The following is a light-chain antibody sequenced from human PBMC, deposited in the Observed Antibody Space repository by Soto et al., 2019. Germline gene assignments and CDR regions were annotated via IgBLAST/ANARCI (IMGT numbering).Light chain of an antibody. J-gene: IGKJ1*01. Sequence: EIVMTQSPATLSVSPGERATLSCRASQSVSSNLAWYQQKPGQAPRLLIYGASTRATGIPARFSGSGSGAHFTLTINGLQPEDVAVYYCQQYYGSPWTFGQGTKVDI. V-gene: IGKV3-15*01. CDR2: GAS. CDR3: QQYYGSPWT. CDR1: QSVSSN.